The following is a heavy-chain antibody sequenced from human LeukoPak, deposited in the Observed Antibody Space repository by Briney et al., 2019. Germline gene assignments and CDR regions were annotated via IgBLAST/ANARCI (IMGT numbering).Heavy chain of an antibody. CDR1: GFTFSSYA. D-gene: IGHD3-22*01. CDR2: IGASGADT. Sequence: GGSLRLSCAASGFTFSSYAMSWVRQAPGKGLEWVSVIGASGADTYYSDSVKGRFAVSRDNSQNTLFLHMSSLRAEDTAVYFCARRPRDTSGYYLGAFHDWGQGTTVTVSS. CDR3: ARRPRDTSGYYLGAFHD. J-gene: IGHJ3*01. V-gene: IGHV3-23*01.